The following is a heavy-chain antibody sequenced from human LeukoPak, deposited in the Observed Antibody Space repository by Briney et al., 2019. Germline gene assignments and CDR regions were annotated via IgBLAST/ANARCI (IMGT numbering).Heavy chain of an antibody. D-gene: IGHD3-9*01. CDR3: ATLRYANWFDP. V-gene: IGHV4-34*01. Sequence: SETLSLTCAVYGGSFSGYYWSWIRQPPGKGLEWIGEINHSGSTNYNPSLKSRVTISVDTSKNQFSLKLSSVTAADTAVYYCATLRYANWFDPWGQGTLVTVSS. J-gene: IGHJ5*02. CDR2: INHSGST. CDR1: GGSFSGYY.